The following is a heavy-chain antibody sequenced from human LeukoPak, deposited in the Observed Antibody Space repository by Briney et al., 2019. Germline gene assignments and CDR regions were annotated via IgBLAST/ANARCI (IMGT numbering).Heavy chain of an antibody. V-gene: IGHV4-59*08. CDR2: IYYSGGT. J-gene: IGHJ4*02. D-gene: IGHD5-24*01. CDR3: ARRRDGYNWDYFDY. CDR1: GGSISSYY. Sequence: SETLSLTCTVSGGSISSYYWSWIRQPPGKGLEWIGYIYYSGGTNYNPSLKSRVTISVDTSKNQFSLKLSSVTAADTAVYYCARRRDGYNWDYFDYWGQGTLVTVSS.